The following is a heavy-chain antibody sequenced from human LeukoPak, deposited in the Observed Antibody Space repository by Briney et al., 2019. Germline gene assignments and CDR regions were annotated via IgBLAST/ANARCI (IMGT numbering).Heavy chain of an antibody. J-gene: IGHJ4*02. Sequence: GGSLRLSCAASGFTFSSYAMSRVRQAPGKGLEWVSAISGSGGSTYYADSVKGRFTISRDNSKNTLYLQMNSLRAEDTAVYYCAKESLMTTVTTDDYWGQGTLVTVSS. V-gene: IGHV3-23*01. CDR3: AKESLMTTVTTDDY. CDR2: ISGSGGST. D-gene: IGHD4-17*01. CDR1: GFTFSSYA.